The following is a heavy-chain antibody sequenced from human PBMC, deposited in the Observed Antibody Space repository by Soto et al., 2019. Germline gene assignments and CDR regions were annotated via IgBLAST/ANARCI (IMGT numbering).Heavy chain of an antibody. CDR2: ISYDGSNK. Sequence: QVQLVESGGGVVQPGRSLRLSCAASGFTFSSYAMHWVRQAPGKGLEWVAVISYDGSNKYYADSVKGRFTISRDNSKTTLYLQMNSLRAEDTAVYYCARVGDYGGSPIDYWGQGTLVTVSS. CDR3: ARVGDYGGSPIDY. CDR1: GFTFSSYA. J-gene: IGHJ4*02. D-gene: IGHD4-17*01. V-gene: IGHV3-30-3*01.